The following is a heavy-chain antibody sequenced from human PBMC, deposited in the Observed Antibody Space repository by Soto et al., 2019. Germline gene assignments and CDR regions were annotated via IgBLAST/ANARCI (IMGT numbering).Heavy chain of an antibody. Sequence: QVHLVESGGGVVQPGRSLRLSGAACGFAFNTYTMHWIRQAPGRGLEWVAIVSNDESHTYYADSVRGRFSISRDNSNNTLYLQMDSLTAADTAVYYCARDAPQWERRGYFDFWGQGSLVTVSS. CDR2: VSNDESHT. V-gene: IGHV3-30-3*01. J-gene: IGHJ4*02. D-gene: IGHD1-26*01. CDR1: GFAFNTYT. CDR3: ARDAPQWERRGYFDF.